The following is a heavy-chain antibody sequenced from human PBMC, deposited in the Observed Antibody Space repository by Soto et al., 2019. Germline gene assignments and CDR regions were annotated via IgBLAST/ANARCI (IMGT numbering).Heavy chain of an antibody. Sequence: GGSLRLSCAASGFTFSSYGMHWVRQAPGKGLEWVAVIWYDGSNKYYADSVKGRFTISRDNSKNTLYLQMNSLRAEDTAVYYCARGSDIAAAQYDYWGQGTLVTVSS. CDR1: GFTFSSYG. V-gene: IGHV3-33*01. CDR2: IWYDGSNK. D-gene: IGHD6-13*01. J-gene: IGHJ4*02. CDR3: ARGSDIAAAQYDY.